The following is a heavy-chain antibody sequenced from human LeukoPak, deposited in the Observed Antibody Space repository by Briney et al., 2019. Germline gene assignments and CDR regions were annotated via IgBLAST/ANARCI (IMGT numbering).Heavy chain of an antibody. CDR2: IRGDGGDK. CDR1: GFTFTSHW. D-gene: IGHD1-26*01. J-gene: IGHJ4*02. V-gene: IGHV3-7*01. CDR3: ARDASGSSTGLIDS. Sequence: PGGSLRLSCAASGFTFTSHWMTWVRQAPGKGLEWVANIRGDGGDKYYVDSVKGRFTISRDDAKNSLYLQMNSLRAEDTAVYYCARDASGSSTGLIDSWGQGTLVTVSS.